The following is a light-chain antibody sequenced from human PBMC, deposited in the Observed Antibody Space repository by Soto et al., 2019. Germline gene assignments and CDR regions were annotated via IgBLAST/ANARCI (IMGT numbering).Light chain of an antibody. J-gene: IGKJ2*01. Sequence: IQLTQYTSSLSASVGDRVTITCRASQGISSFLAWYQQKPGKAPKLLIYTASTLQSGVPSRFSGSGSGTDVTLTISSLQQEDFATYYCQQLNSYPNTFGQGTKLEIK. CDR1: QGISSF. V-gene: IGKV1-9*01. CDR3: QQLNSYPNT. CDR2: TAS.